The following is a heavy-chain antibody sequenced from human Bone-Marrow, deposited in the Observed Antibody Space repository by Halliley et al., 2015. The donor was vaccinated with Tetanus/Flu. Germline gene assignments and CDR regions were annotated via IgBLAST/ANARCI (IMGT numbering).Heavy chain of an antibody. J-gene: IGHJ4*02. CDR1: GFTFDEYG. Sequence: SLRLSCAASGFTFDEYGMQWVRQVPGMGLEWVAGINWNGRSLDYADPVRGRFTISRDNAKNSLYLQMDSLRLEDTAVYYCAKYRFDSIGGSSPFDYWGQGPLVTVPS. V-gene: IGHV3-9*01. CDR3: AKYRFDSIGGSSPFDY. CDR2: INWNGRSL. D-gene: IGHD3-16*01.